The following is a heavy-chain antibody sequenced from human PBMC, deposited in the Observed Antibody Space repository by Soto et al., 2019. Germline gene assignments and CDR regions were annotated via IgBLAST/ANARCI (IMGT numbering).Heavy chain of an antibody. J-gene: IGHJ6*02. CDR1: GDCVTSINYY. V-gene: IGHV4-61*01. CDR2: INYNEKT. Sequence: SESLSLTCTVSGDCVTSINYYWSVFRQSPGKSLEWIGFINYNEKTNYNPSLRRRVTISLNTSKNQFSLTPGYVAAADTARYYCARDFSGNHYYQYDIHVSREAIPVIVS. CDR3: ARDFSGNHYYQYDIHV.